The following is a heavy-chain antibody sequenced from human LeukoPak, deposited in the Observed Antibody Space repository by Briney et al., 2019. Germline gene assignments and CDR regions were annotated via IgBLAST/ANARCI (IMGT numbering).Heavy chain of an antibody. J-gene: IGHJ4*02. CDR3: AGGQMFTSGGFES. CDR1: AFSVSDKY. V-gene: IGHV3-53*01. Sequence: GGSLRLSCAASAFSVSDKYMSWVRQAPGKGLEWVSVLYTGGDTFYADSVRGRFTISRDNSRNTVSLQMNSLRADDTALYYCAGGQMFTSGGFESWGQGALVTVSS. D-gene: IGHD6-19*01. CDR2: LYTGGDT.